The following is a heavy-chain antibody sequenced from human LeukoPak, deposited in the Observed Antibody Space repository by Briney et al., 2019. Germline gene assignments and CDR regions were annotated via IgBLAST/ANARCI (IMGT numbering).Heavy chain of an antibody. CDR1: GFTVSSNY. Sequence: GGSLRLSCAASGFTVSSNYMSWVRQAPGKGLEWVSVIYSGGSTYYADSVKGRFTISRDNSKNTLYLQMNSLRAEDTAVYYCARGAYYYDSSGYPAFDIWGQGTMVTVSS. CDR2: IYSGGST. D-gene: IGHD3-22*01. J-gene: IGHJ3*02. V-gene: IGHV3-53*05. CDR3: ARGAYYYDSSGYPAFDI.